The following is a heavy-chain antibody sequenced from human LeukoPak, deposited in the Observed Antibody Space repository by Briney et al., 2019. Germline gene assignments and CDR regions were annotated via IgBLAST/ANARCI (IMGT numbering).Heavy chain of an antibody. CDR3: ARAGDDSSAFSRFDP. J-gene: IGHJ5*02. CDR1: GGTFSSYA. CDR2: TIPIFGTA. D-gene: IGHD3-22*01. Sequence: SVKVSCKASGGTFSSYAISWVRQAPGQGLEWMGGTIPIFGTANYAQKFQGRVTITADESTSTAYMELSGLRSEDTAVYYCARAGDDSSAFSRFDPWGQGTLATVSS. V-gene: IGHV1-69*13.